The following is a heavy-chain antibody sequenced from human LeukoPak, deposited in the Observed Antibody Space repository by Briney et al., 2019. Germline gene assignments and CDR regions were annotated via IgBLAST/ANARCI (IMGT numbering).Heavy chain of an antibody. CDR3: ARGSSSGWTDSYYFDY. CDR1: GFTFSSYA. Sequence: GGSLRLSCAASGFTFSSYAMTWVRQAPGKGLEWVSSFSFNGESTYYADSAKGRFTISRDNSKNTLYLQMNSLRAEDTAVYYCARGSSSGWTDSYYFDYWGQGTLVTVSS. V-gene: IGHV3-23*01. J-gene: IGHJ4*02. D-gene: IGHD6-19*01. CDR2: FSFNGEST.